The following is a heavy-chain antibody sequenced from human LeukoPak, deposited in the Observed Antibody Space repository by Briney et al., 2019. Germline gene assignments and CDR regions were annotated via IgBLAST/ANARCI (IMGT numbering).Heavy chain of an antibody. V-gene: IGHV4-39*07. CDR3: ARSWLYCSGGSCILDAFDI. CDR2: IYYSGST. J-gene: IGHJ3*02. CDR1: GGSISSSSYY. D-gene: IGHD2-15*01. Sequence: SETLSLTCTVSGGSISSSSYYWGWIRQPPGKGLEWIGSIYYSGSTYYNPSLKSRVTISVDTSKNQFSLKLSSVTAADTAVYYCARSWLYCSGGSCILDAFDIWGQGTMVTVSS.